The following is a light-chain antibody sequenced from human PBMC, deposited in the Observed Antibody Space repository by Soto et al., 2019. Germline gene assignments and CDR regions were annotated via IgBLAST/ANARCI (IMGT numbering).Light chain of an antibody. CDR2: EGT. V-gene: IGLV6-57*04. J-gene: IGLJ3*02. Sequence: NFMLTQPHSVSESPGKTVSISCTRSSGDIANNYVQWFQQRPGSAPTTVIYEGTHRPSGVPDRFSGSIDRSSNSASLTISGLTTEDEADYYCQSYDNYDILFGGGTKLTVL. CDR3: QSYDNYDIL. CDR1: SGDIANNY.